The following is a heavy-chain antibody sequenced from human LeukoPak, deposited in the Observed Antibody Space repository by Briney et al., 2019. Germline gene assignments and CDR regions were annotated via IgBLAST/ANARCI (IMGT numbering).Heavy chain of an antibody. CDR2: IWYDGSNK. CDR3: ARDWSPTLYYKYYGMDV. Sequence: PGGSLRLSCVASGFTFSNYGVHWVRQAPGKGLEWVAVIWYDGSNKYYADSVQGQFTISRDDSKNTLFLQMNNLRAEDTAVYYCARDWSPTLYYKYYGMDVWGQGTTVTVSS. J-gene: IGHJ6*02. CDR1: GFTFSNYG. V-gene: IGHV3-33*01.